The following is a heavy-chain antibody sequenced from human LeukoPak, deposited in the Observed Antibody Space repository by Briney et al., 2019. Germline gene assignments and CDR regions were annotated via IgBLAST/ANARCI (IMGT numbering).Heavy chain of an antibody. CDR2: TYYRSKWFN. Sequence: SQTLSLTCAISGDSVSSKSAAWNWIRQSPSRGLEWLGRTYYRSKWFNDYTVSVKSRITVKPDTSKNQFSLQLTSVTPEDTAVYYCARSTGYFDYWGQGTLVTVSS. CDR1: GDSVSSKSAA. CDR3: ARSTGYFDY. V-gene: IGHV6-1*01. D-gene: IGHD4-17*01. J-gene: IGHJ4*02.